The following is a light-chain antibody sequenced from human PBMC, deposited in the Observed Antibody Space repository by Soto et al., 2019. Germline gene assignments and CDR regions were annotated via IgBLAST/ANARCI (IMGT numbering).Light chain of an antibody. CDR1: SSNIGSNY. Sequence: QAVVTQPPSASGTPGQRVTISCSGSSSNIGSNYVYWYQELPGTAPTLLIYRSNQRPSGVPDRFSGSKSGTSASLAISGLRSEDEADYSCAAWDDSLSGWVFGGGTKVTVL. CDR3: AAWDDSLSGWV. V-gene: IGLV1-47*01. CDR2: RSN. J-gene: IGLJ3*02.